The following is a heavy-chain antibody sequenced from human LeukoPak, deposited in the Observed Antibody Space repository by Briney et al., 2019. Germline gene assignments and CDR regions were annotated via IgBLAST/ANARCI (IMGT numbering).Heavy chain of an antibody. Sequence: GGSLRLSCAASGFTFSSYVMIWVRQAPGKGLEWVSSISGSGGSTYYADFVKGRFTIFRDVSKNTLYLEMNSLRAEDTAVYYCAKDRQNYYRSGYYSDYWGQGTLVTVSS. CDR2: ISGSGGST. J-gene: IGHJ4*02. CDR3: AKDRQNYYRSGYYSDY. CDR1: GFTFSSYV. V-gene: IGHV3-23*01. D-gene: IGHD3-10*01.